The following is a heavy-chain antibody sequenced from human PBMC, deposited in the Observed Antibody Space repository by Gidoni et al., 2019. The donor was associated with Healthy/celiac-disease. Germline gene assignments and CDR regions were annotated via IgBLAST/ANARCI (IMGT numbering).Heavy chain of an antibody. CDR3: ARGRRVVVTPANGFDP. D-gene: IGHD2-2*01. V-gene: IGHV1-2*02. CDR1: GYTFTGYN. J-gene: IGHJ5*02. Sequence: QVPLVPSGAEVQKPGASVKVSCKASGYTFTGYNMHWVRQAPGQGLEWMGWSNPNRGRSNAAQKCQCRVTMTRATSISTASMELSRLSSDDTAVYYCARGRRVVVTPANGFDPWGQGTLVTVSS. CDR2: SNPNRGRS.